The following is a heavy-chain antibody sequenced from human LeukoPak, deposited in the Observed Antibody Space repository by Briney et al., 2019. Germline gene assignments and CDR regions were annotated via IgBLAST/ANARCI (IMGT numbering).Heavy chain of an antibody. CDR2: INPSRNT. V-gene: IGHV4-34*01. CDR3: ARRYDFWSGYPPPLDY. CDR1: GGSFSGYY. D-gene: IGHD3-3*01. Sequence: PSETLSLTSAVFGGSFSGYYWNWIRQPPGKGLEWIGQINPSRNTNYNPSLKSRVTISVDTSKKQFSLKLSSVTAADTAVYYCARRYDFWSGYPPPLDYWGQGTLVTVSS. J-gene: IGHJ4*02.